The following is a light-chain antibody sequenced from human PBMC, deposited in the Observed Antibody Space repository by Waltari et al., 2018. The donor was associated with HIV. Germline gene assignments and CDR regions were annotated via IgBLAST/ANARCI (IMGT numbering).Light chain of an antibody. CDR2: VAS. CDR1: HSLLHSSGYHY. V-gene: IGKV2-28*01. CDR3: MQALQTPYT. Sequence: DIVMTQSPLSLPLPPGQPASISCTSRHSLLHSSGYHYLDWLLQKPGQSPQVLIYVASNRASGVPDRFSGSGPGIDFTLKISRVEADDVGVYYCMQALQTPYTFGRGTKLEIK. J-gene: IGKJ2*01.